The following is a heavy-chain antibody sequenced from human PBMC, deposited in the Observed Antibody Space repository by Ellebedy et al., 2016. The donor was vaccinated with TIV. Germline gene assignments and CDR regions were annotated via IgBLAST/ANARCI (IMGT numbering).Heavy chain of an antibody. CDR3: AKPGITNVWYFDN. CDR1: GFTFGCCA. CDR2: ISNGGDTT. Sequence: GESLKISCAASGFTFGCCAMSWVRQAPGKGLEWVSVISNGGDTTYADSVKGRFTISRDNSKNTLYLQMNRLRADDTAIYYCAKPGITNVWYFDNWGQGTLVTVSS. J-gene: IGHJ4*02. D-gene: IGHD3-16*01. V-gene: IGHV3-23*01.